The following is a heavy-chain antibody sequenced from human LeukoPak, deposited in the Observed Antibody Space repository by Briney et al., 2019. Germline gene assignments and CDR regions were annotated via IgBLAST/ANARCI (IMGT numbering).Heavy chain of an antibody. Sequence: PSETLSLTCTVSGGSISSSSYYWGWIRQPPGKGLEWIGSIYYSGSTYYNPSLKSRVTISVDTSKNQFSLKLSSVTAADTAVYYCARRPRGSGRSLDYWGQGTLVTVSS. J-gene: IGHJ4*02. CDR3: ARRPRGSGRSLDY. CDR1: GGSISSSSYY. CDR2: IYYSGST. V-gene: IGHV4-39*07. D-gene: IGHD3-10*01.